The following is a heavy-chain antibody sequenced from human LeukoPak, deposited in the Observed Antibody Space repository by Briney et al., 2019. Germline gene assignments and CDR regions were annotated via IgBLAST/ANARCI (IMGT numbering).Heavy chain of an antibody. CDR3: ARDGGHSTDLDY. V-gene: IGHV3-7*01. CDR2: IKQDGSER. Sequence: GWSLRLSCAPSGFTFSRHWMSWVRQAPGKGPEWEANIKQDGSERYYVHSVKGRFTISRDNAKNSLYLQMNSLRAEDTAVYYCARDGGHSTDLDYWGQGIPVTVSS. D-gene: IGHD2-8*02. J-gene: IGHJ4*02. CDR1: GFTFSRHW.